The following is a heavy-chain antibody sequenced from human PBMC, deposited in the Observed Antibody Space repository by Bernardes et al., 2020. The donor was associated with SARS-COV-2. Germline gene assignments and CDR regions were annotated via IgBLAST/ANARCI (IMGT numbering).Heavy chain of an antibody. CDR2: VNTYNGDT. Sequence: ASVKVSCKASGYSLTFYGVNWVRQAPGQGLEWMGWVNTYNGDTKYAQRVHDRITMTTDTSTGTAYMELRSLRSDDTAMYYCARDRGLPGRIVGLSAPNDYWGQGTMVTVSS. CDR3: ARDRGLPGRIVGLSAPNDY. D-gene: IGHD1-26*01. J-gene: IGHJ4*02. V-gene: IGHV1-18*01. CDR1: GYSLTFYG.